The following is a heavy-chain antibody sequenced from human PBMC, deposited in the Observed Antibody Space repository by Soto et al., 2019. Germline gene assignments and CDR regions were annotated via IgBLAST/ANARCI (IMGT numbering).Heavy chain of an antibody. V-gene: IGHV3-7*01. D-gene: IGHD4-4*01. CDR2: INQDGSVK. Sequence: EVQLVESGGALVQPGGSLRLSCAASGFTSRNYWMGWVRQAPGKGLEWVASINQDGSVKHSVDSVKGRFTISRDNTKNSLYLQMNSLRLEDTAVYYCATHQDYMLEYWGQGTLVTVSS. CDR3: ATHQDYMLEY. J-gene: IGHJ4*02. CDR1: GFTSRNYW.